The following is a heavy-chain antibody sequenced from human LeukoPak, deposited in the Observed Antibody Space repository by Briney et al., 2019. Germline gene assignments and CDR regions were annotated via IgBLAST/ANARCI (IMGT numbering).Heavy chain of an antibody. V-gene: IGHV4-34*01. CDR2: IYHSGST. J-gene: IGHJ6*03. Sequence: SETLSLTCAVNGGSFRGYYWIWIRQPPGKGLEWIGEIYHSGSTKYNPSLKSRLTISVDTSKNQFSLNLSSMTAADTAVYYCARGLGANHYCYMDVWGKGTTATVSS. CDR1: GGSFRGYY. D-gene: IGHD3-10*01. CDR3: ARGLGANHYCYMDV.